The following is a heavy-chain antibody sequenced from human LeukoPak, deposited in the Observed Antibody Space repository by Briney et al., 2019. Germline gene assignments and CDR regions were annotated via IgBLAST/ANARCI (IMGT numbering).Heavy chain of an antibody. CDR2: INTSGGST. V-gene: IGHV1-46*01. D-gene: IGHD3-22*01. CDR3: ARHRPAKHYYDSSAYSPFDY. J-gene: IGHJ4*02. CDR1: GYTFTSYY. Sequence: ASVKVSCTASGYTFTSYYMHWVRQAPGQGLEWMGIINTSGGSTSYAQKFQGRVTMTRDTSTSTVYMELSSLRSEDTAVYYCARHRPAKHYYDSSAYSPFDYWGQGTLVTVSS.